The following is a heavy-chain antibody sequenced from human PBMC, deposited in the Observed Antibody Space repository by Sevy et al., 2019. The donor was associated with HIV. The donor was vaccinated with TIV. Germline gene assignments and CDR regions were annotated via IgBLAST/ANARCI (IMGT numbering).Heavy chain of an antibody. D-gene: IGHD5-18*01. J-gene: IGHJ4*01. Sequence: GGSLRLSCAASGFSFSIYWMSWVRQAPGKGLEWVATMKQDGSEEDYVDPVKGRVTISRDNAKNSRFLQMNSLCAEDTAVYYCVGEGLGGYSYSLDYWGHGTLVTVSS. V-gene: IGHV3-7*01. CDR1: GFSFSIYW. CDR3: VGEGLGGYSYSLDY. CDR2: MKQDGSEE.